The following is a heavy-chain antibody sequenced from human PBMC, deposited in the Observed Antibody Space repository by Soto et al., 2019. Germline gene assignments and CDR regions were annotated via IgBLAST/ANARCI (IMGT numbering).Heavy chain of an antibody. Sequence: PSETLSLTCSVSGDSISPYYWSWIRQAPGKGLEWIGYIYYNGDSNYNPSLKSRVIMSEDTSKNQFSLKLTSVTAADTAKYYCARYRRGTGWYYLDYWGQGALVTV. CDR2: IYYNGDS. D-gene: IGHD6-19*01. V-gene: IGHV4-59*01. J-gene: IGHJ4*02. CDR3: ARYRRGTGWYYLDY. CDR1: GDSISPYY.